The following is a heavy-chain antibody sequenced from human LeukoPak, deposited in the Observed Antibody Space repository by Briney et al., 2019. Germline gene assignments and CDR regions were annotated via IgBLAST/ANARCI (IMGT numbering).Heavy chain of an antibody. V-gene: IGHV1-69*13. CDR2: IIPIFGTA. Sequence: ASVKVSCKASGGTFSSYAISWVRQAPGQGLEWMGGIIPIFGTANYAQKFQGRVTITADESTSTAYMELSSLRSEDTAVYYCASGDILTGYRYYYGMDVWGQGTTVTVSS. CDR1: GGTFSSYA. CDR3: ASGDILTGYRYYYGMDV. J-gene: IGHJ6*02. D-gene: IGHD3-9*01.